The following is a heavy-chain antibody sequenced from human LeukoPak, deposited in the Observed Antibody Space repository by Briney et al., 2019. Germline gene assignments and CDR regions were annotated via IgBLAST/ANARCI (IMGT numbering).Heavy chain of an antibody. V-gene: IGHV1-46*01. J-gene: IGHJ4*02. Sequence: ASVTVSCKASAYTFTIYTIHWVRQAPGQGLEWMGMIYPRDGSTSYAQKFQGRVTVTRDTSTSTVHMELSGLRSEDTAVYYCARDQEGFDYWGQGTLVTVSS. CDR3: ARDQEGFDY. CDR1: AYTFTIYT. CDR2: IYPRDGST.